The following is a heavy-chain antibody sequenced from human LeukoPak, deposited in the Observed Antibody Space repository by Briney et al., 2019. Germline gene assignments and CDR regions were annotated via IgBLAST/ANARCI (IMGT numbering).Heavy chain of an antibody. Sequence: GGSLRLSCAASGFTFSGYDMHWVRQAPGKGLEWVAFIRYDGSNKYYTDSVKGRFTISRDNSKNTLYLQMNSLRPEDTAVYYCAKASAIDYWAREPWSPSPQ. V-gene: IGHV3-30*02. CDR3: AKASAIDY. CDR1: GFTFSGYD. J-gene: IGHJ4*02. CDR2: IRYDGSNK.